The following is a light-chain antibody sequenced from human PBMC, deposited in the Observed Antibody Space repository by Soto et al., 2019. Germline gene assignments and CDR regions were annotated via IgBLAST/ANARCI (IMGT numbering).Light chain of an antibody. Sequence: EIVLTRSPGTLSLSPGESATLSCRASQSVSSNSLAWYRRNPGQPPSLLIYGTSTRATGIPRRFSGSGSGTDFTLTITRLEPEDFAVYYCQQYGGSPPTFGQGTKVEVK. CDR2: GTS. V-gene: IGKV3-20*01. CDR1: QSVSSNS. J-gene: IGKJ1*01. CDR3: QQYGGSPPT.